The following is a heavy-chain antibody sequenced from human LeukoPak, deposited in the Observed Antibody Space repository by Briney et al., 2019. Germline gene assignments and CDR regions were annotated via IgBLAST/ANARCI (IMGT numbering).Heavy chain of an antibody. CDR1: GFTFSKYW. J-gene: IGHJ1*01. D-gene: IGHD3-22*01. CDR2: IKQDGSER. V-gene: IGHV3-7*01. CDR3: ARDRLLYYYDSGPTGHFQH. Sequence: GGSLRLSCAASGFTFSKYWMSWVRQAPGKGLEWVANIKQDGSERYYVDSVKGRFTVSRDDAKNSLYLQMNSLRAEDTAVYYCARDRLLYYYDSGPTGHFQHWGQGTLVTV.